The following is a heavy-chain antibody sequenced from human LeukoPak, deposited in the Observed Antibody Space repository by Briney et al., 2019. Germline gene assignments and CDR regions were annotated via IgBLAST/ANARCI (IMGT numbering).Heavy chain of an antibody. CDR1: GFTFSSYW. D-gene: IGHD1-26*01. Sequence: GGSLRLSCAASGFTFSSYWMSWVRQAPGKGLEWVANINEDGSEKYYVDSVKGRFTTSRDDAENSLYLQMNSLRAEDTAVYYCARDPTTNDYWGQGTLVTVSS. V-gene: IGHV3-7*03. J-gene: IGHJ4*02. CDR2: INEDGSEK. CDR3: ARDPTTNDY.